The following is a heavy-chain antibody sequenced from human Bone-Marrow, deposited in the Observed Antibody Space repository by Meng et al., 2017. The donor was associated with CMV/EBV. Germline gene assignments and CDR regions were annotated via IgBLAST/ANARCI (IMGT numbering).Heavy chain of an antibody. CDR1: GGSINSFY. D-gene: IGHD3-3*01. Sequence: SETLSLTCTVPGGSINSFYWNWIRQPPGKGLGWIGYMSDSGNTHYSPALKCRVTISVGTSKNQFSLRLSSVTAADTAVYYCTIFGSRSDGMGVWGQGTTVTVSS. CDR3: TIFGSRSDGMGV. J-gene: IGHJ6*02. CDR2: MSDSGNT. V-gene: IGHV4-59*01.